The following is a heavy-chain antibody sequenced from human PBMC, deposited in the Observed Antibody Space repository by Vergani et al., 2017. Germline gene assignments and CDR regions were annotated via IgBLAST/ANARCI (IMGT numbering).Heavy chain of an antibody. CDR1: GFTFSSYS. V-gene: IGHV3-21*01. CDR2: ISSSSSYI. D-gene: IGHD3-10*01. CDR3: ARVVGSGKFTYTNWFDP. Sequence: VQLVESGGGLVKPGGSLRLSCAASGFTFSSYSMNWVRQAPGKGLEWVSSISSSSSYIYYADSVKGRFTISRDNAKNSLYLQMNSLRAEDTAVYYCARVVGSGKFTYTNWFDPWGQGTLVTVSS. J-gene: IGHJ5*02.